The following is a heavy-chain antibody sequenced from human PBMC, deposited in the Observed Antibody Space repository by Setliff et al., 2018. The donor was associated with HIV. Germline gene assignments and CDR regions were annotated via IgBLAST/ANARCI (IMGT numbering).Heavy chain of an antibody. CDR2: IYYNGNT. D-gene: IGHD4-17*01. CDR3: AREIYGGNSRPFDY. V-gene: IGHV4-59*01. Sequence: SDTLSLTCTVSGGSISSYYWSWIRQPPGKGLEWIGYIYYNGNTNYNPSLKSRVTISVDTSKNQLSLKLSSVTAADTAVYYCAREIYGGNSRPFDYWGQGTLVTVSS. CDR1: GGSISSYY. J-gene: IGHJ4*02.